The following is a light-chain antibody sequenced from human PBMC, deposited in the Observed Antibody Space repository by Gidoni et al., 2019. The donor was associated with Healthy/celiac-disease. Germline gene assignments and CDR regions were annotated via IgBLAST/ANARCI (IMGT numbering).Light chain of an antibody. CDR2: YYS. Sequence: SYVLTQPPSVSVAPRKTARITCGGNNIGSKSVHWYQQKPGQAPVLVIYYYSDRPSGSPERFSGSNSGNTATLTISRVEAGDEADYYCQVWDSSSDHRVVFGGGTKLTVL. J-gene: IGLJ2*01. CDR3: QVWDSSSDHRVV. V-gene: IGLV3-21*04. CDR1: NIGSKS.